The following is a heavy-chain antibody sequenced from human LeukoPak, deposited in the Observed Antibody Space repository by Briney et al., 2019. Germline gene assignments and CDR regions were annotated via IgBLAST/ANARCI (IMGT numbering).Heavy chain of an antibody. CDR2: INPNSGGT. J-gene: IGHJ4*02. V-gene: IGHV1-2*06. CDR3: AREGKRYCSSTSCRLLGY. D-gene: IGHD2-2*01. Sequence: ASVKVSCKASGYTFTGYYMHWVRQAPGQGLEWMGRINPNSGGTNYAQKFQGRVTMTRDTSISTAYMELSRLRSDDTAVYYCAREGKRYCSSTSCRLLGYWGQGTLVTVSS. CDR1: GYTFTGYY.